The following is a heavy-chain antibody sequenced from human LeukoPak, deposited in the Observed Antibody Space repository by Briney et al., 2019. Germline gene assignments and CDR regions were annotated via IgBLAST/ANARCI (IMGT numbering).Heavy chain of an antibody. Sequence: GGSLRLSCAASGFTFSSYSMNWVRQAPGKGLEGVSSISSSSSYIYYADSVKGRFTISRDNAKNSLYLQMNSLRAEDTAVYYCARDKTTAMAIDYWGQGTLVTVSS. CDR1: GFTFSSYS. CDR3: ARDKTTAMAIDY. V-gene: IGHV3-21*01. D-gene: IGHD5-18*01. CDR2: ISSSSSYI. J-gene: IGHJ4*02.